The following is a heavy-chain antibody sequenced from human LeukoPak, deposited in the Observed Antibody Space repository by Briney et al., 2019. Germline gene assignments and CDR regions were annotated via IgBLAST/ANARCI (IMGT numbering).Heavy chain of an antibody. V-gene: IGHV3-21*01. Sequence: GSLRLSGAASGFTFSSYSMNWVRQAPGKGLEWVSSISRCRSYIYYADSVKGRFTISRDNAENSLYLQMNSLRAEDTAVYYCARDAFDIWGQGTMVTVSS. CDR2: ISRCRSYI. CDR3: ARDAFDI. J-gene: IGHJ3*02. CDR1: GFTFSSYS.